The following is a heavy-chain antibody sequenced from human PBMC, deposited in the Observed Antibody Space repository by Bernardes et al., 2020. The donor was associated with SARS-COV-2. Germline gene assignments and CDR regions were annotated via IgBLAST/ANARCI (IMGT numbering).Heavy chain of an antibody. Sequence: GESLKISCKGSGYSFNTYWIAWVRQMPGKGLEWMGIFYPGDSDVGYSPSFQGQVTFSADKSISTAYLQWSSLKASDTAMYYCARRWAAAGVSDAFDIWGQGTMVTVSS. CDR3: ARRWAAAGVSDAFDI. CDR2: FYPGDSDV. D-gene: IGHD6-13*01. V-gene: IGHV5-51*01. CDR1: GYSFNTYW. J-gene: IGHJ3*02.